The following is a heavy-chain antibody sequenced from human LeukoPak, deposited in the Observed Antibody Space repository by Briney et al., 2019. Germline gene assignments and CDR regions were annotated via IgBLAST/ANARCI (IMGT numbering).Heavy chain of an antibody. CDR3: VRGEYCSSTSCYYNWFDP. CDR2: INSDGSST. V-gene: IGHV3-74*01. J-gene: IGHJ5*02. CDR1: GFTFSSYW. Sequence: LGGSLRLSCAASGFTFSSYWMHWVRQAPGKGLVWVSRINSDGSSTNYADSVKGRFTISRDNAKNTLYLQMNSLRAEDTAVYYCVRGEYCSSTSCYYNWFDPWGQGTLVTVSS. D-gene: IGHD2-2*01.